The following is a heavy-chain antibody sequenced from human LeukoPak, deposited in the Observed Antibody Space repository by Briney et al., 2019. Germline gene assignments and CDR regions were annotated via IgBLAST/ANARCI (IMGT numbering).Heavy chain of an antibody. J-gene: IGHJ3*02. CDR2: IKQDGSEK. Sequence: QSGGSLRLSCAASGFTFSSYWMSWVRQAPGKGLEWVANIKQDGSEKYYVDSVKGRFTISRDMSKSTLYLQMNSLRAEDTAIYYCAKNHDSNTYHTDDAFDIWGQGTMVTVSS. CDR1: GFTFSSYW. D-gene: IGHD2/OR15-2a*01. V-gene: IGHV3-7*03. CDR3: AKNHDSNTYHTDDAFDI.